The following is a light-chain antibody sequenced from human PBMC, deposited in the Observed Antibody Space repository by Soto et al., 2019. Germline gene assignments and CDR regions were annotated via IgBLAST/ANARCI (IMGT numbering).Light chain of an antibody. CDR1: SSDVGGYNY. J-gene: IGLJ2*01. CDR3: ASYTSSNTLV. CDR2: EVS. V-gene: IGLV2-14*01. Sequence: QSALTQPASVSGSPGQSITISCTGTSSDVGGYNYVSWYQQHPGKAPKLMIYEVSNRPSGVSNRFSGSKSGNTASLIISGLQTEDEADYYCASYTSSNTLVIGGWTKLTVL.